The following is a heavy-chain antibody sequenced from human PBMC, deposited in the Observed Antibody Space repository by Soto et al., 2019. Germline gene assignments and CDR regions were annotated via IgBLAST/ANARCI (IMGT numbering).Heavy chain of an antibody. D-gene: IGHD2-15*01. J-gene: IGHJ4*02. CDR3: ARGRGGGGVYYFDY. Sequence: QVQLVESGGGVVQPGRSLRLSCAASGFTFSSYGMHWVRQAPGKGLEWVAVIWYDGSNKYYADSVKGRFTISRDNSKNSLYLQLNSMSAEETAVSYCARGRGGGGVYYFDYWGQGTLVTVSS. CDR2: IWYDGSNK. V-gene: IGHV3-33*01. CDR1: GFTFSSYG.